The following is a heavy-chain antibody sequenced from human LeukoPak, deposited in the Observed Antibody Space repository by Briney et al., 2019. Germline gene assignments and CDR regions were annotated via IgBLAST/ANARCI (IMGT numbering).Heavy chain of an antibody. CDR3: ARGLYYYYGMDV. CDR1: GDSISNYY. V-gene: IGHV4-59*01. CDR2: IYYSGNT. J-gene: IGHJ6*02. Sequence: ASETLSLTCTVSGDSISNYYWSWIRQPPGKGLEWIGYIYYSGNTYYNPSLKSRVTISVDTSKNQFSLKVTTVTAADTAVYYCARGLYYYYGMDVWGQGTTVTVSS.